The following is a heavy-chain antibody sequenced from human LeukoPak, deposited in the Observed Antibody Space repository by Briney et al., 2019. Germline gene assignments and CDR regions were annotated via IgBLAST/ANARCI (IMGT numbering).Heavy chain of an antibody. Sequence: SVKVSCTASGGTFSSYAISWVRQAPGQGLEWMGGIIPIFGTANYAQKFQGRVTITADESTSTAYMELSSLRSEDTAVYYCASGDYYDSSGYHNWFDPWGQGTLVTVSS. V-gene: IGHV1-69*01. CDR1: GGTFSSYA. CDR2: IIPIFGTA. J-gene: IGHJ5*02. CDR3: ASGDYYDSSGYHNWFDP. D-gene: IGHD3-22*01.